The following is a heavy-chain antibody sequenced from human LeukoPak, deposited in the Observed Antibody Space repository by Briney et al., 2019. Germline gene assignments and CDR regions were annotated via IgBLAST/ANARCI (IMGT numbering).Heavy chain of an antibody. Sequence: ASVKVSCKASGGTFSSYAISWVRQAPGQGLEWMRGIIPIFGTANYAQKFQGRVTITADESTSTAYMELSSLRSEDTAVYYCARVSLWFGELYYFDYWGQGTLVTVSS. CDR2: IIPIFGTA. D-gene: IGHD3-10*01. J-gene: IGHJ4*02. CDR3: ARVSLWFGELYYFDY. V-gene: IGHV1-69*13. CDR1: GGTFSSYA.